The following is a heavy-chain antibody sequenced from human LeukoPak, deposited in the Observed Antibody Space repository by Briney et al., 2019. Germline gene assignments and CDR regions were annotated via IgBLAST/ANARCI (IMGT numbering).Heavy chain of an antibody. CDR2: ISAYNGNT. Sequence: ASVKVSCKASGYTFTSYGISWVRQAPGQGLEWMGWISAYNGNTNYAQKLQGRVTMTTDTSTSTASMELRSLRSDDTAVYYCARDALDCSSTSCPTGNWFDPWGQGTLVTVSS. V-gene: IGHV1-18*01. CDR3: ARDALDCSSTSCPTGNWFDP. J-gene: IGHJ5*02. D-gene: IGHD2-2*01. CDR1: GYTFTSYG.